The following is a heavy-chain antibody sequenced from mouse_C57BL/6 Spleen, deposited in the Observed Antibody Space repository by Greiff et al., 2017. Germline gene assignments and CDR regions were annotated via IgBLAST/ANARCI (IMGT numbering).Heavy chain of an antibody. D-gene: IGHD2-12*01. CDR1: GFTFTDYY. CDR3: ARCLLLRLGFDY. CDR2: IRNTANGYTP. Sequence: EVQRVEPGGGLVQPGGSLSLSCAASGFTFTDYYIGLVRPPPWKALEGVGFIRNTANGYTPEYSASVKGRFTFSRDNSHSILDLQLNALRAEDCATYYYARCLLLRLGFDYWGQGTTLTVSS. J-gene: IGHJ2*01. V-gene: IGHV7-3*01.